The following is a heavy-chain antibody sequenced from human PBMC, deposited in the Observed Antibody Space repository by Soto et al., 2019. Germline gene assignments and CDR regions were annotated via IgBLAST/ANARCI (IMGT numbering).Heavy chain of an antibody. CDR3: ARVGPYCGGDCYSQPP. CDR2: IYHSVST. Sequence: PSETLSLTCTVSGYSIRNGYYWGWIRQPPGKGLEWIGTIYHSVSTYYNPSLKSRVTISVDASENHFSLKLSSVTAADTAAYYCARVGPYCGGDCYSQPPWGKGTLGTGS. D-gene: IGHD2-21*02. V-gene: IGHV4-38-2*02. J-gene: IGHJ5*02. CDR1: GYSIRNGYY.